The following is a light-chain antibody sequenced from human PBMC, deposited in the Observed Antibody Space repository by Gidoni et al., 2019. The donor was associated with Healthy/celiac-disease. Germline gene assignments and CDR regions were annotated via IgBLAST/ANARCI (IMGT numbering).Light chain of an antibody. V-gene: IGLV2-23*01. J-gene: IGLJ2*01. CDR3: CSYAGSSTLV. Sequence: QSALTQPASVSGSPGQSITISCTGTSSDVGSYNLVSWYQQHPGKAPKLMIYEGSKRPSGVSNRFSGSKSGNTASLTISGLQADDEADYYFCSYAGSSTLVFGGGTKLTVL. CDR2: EGS. CDR1: SSDVGSYNL.